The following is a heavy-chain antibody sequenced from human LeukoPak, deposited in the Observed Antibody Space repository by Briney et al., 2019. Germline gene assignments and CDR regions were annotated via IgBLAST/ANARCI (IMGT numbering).Heavy chain of an antibody. J-gene: IGHJ6*03. V-gene: IGHV4-4*09. CDR2: IYTSGST. CDR3: ARHPISSPYYYYYYYMDV. Sequence: SETLSLTCTVSGGSISSYYWSWIRQPPGKGLEWIGYIYTSGSTNYNPSLKSRVTISVDTSKNQFSLKLSSVTAADTAVYYCARHPISSPYYYYYYYMDVWGKGTTVTVSS. CDR1: GGSISSYY. D-gene: IGHD3-3*01.